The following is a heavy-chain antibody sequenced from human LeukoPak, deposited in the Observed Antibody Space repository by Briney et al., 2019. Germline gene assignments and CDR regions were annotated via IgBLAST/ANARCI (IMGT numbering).Heavy chain of an antibody. CDR3: ARRGLTYYYDSSDY. D-gene: IGHD3-22*01. CDR1: GGSFSGYY. V-gene: IGHV4-34*01. J-gene: IGHJ4*02. CDR2: INHSGST. Sequence: PSETLSLTCAVYGGSFSGYYWSWIRQPPGKGLEWIGEINHSGSTNYNPSLKSRVTISVDTSKNQFSPKLSSVTAADTAVYYCARRGLTYYYDSSDYWGQGTLVTVSS.